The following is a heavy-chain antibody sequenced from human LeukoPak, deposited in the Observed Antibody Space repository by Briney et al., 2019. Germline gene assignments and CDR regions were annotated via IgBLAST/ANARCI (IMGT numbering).Heavy chain of an antibody. CDR3: ARDWLYGSGSYSH. CDR2: ISRGSDHI. J-gene: IGHJ4*02. Sequence: GGSLRLSCVASGFTFSSYAMNWVRQAPGKGLEWVSSISRGSDHIFYADSMKGRFTISRDNAKNSLYLQMNSLGAEDTAVYYCARDWLYGSGSYSHWGQGTLVTVSS. D-gene: IGHD3-10*01. V-gene: IGHV3-21*01. CDR1: GFTFSSYA.